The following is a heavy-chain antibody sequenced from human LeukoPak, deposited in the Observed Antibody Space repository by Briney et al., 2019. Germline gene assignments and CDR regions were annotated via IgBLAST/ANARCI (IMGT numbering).Heavy chain of an antibody. CDR3: ARGPEQWLEVYYYGMDV. V-gene: IGHV1-46*01. J-gene: IGHJ6*04. CDR1: GYTFTSYY. D-gene: IGHD6-19*01. CDR2: INPSVGST. Sequence: ASVKVSCKASGYTFTSYYMHWVRQAPGEGLEWMGVINPSVGSTSHAQQFQGRVTMTRDTSTSIVYMELSSLRSEDTAVYYCARGPEQWLEVYYYGMDVWGKGTTVTVSS.